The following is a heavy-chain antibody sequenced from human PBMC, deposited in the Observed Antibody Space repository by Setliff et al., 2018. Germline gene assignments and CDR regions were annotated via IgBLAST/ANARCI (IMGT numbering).Heavy chain of an antibody. V-gene: IGHV3-30*03. CDR2: ISFDGSDQ. CDR1: GFTFSTHA. CDR3: ARTCSGSGCYAGLES. D-gene: IGHD2-15*01. J-gene: IGHJ4*02. Sequence: GGSLRLSCGASGFTFSTHAMHWVRQAPGKGLEWVAAISFDGSDQYYADSVKGRFTISRDNSNSKVFLQMNSLRPEDTAVYYCARTCSGSGCYAGLESWGQGTPVTVS.